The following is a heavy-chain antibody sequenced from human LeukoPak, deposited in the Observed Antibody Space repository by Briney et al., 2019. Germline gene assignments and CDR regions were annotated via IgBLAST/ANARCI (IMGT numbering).Heavy chain of an antibody. CDR3: GRWGVNAGLDR. J-gene: IGHJ5*02. CDR1: GFTFSSYW. CDR2: ISPDGSDK. V-gene: IGHV3-7*01. Sequence: GGSLRLSCAASGFTFSSYWMSWVRQAPGKGLEWVANISPDGSDKYYVDSVRGRFTISRDNAQNSVNLQMNSLRAEDSAVYYCGRWGVNAGLDRWGQGTLVSVAS. D-gene: IGHD3-10*01.